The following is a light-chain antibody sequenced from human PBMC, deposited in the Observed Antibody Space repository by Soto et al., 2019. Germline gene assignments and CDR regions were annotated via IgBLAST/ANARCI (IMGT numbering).Light chain of an antibody. V-gene: IGLV1-47*01. CDR2: RAS. J-gene: IGLJ2*01. Sequence: VLTQPPSASGTPGQRVTISCSGSSSNIGSNYVYWYQQVPGTAPRLLMYRASQRPSGVPDRFSGSKSGTSASLAISGLRSEDEADYYCAAWDDTLKGLVFGGGTKVTVL. CDR1: SSNIGSNY. CDR3: AAWDDTLKGLV.